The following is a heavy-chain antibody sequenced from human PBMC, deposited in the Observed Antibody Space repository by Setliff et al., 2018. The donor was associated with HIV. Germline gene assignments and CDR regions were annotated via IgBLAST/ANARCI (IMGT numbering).Heavy chain of an antibody. CDR1: GDSISYYY. J-gene: IGHJ4*02. Sequence: SETLSLTCTLSGDSISYYYWSWIRQRPGKGLEWIGFLYETGSTYYNPSLKSRVSISIDTSKNQFSLKLSSVTAADTAVYYCARDDRCSGGCCYSYWGQGALVTVSS. V-gene: IGHV4-59*12. CDR2: LYETGST. D-gene: IGHD2-15*01. CDR3: ARDDRCSGGCCYSY.